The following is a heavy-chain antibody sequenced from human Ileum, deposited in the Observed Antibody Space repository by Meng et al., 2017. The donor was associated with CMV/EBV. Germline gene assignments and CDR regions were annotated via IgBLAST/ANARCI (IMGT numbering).Heavy chain of an antibody. CDR3: ARDLVEMATISPSGFDP. CDR2: INPSGGST. D-gene: IGHD5-24*01. Sequence: YTFTRYDRHWVRPAPGQGLEWMGIINPSGGSTSYAQKCQGRVTMTRDTSTSTVYLELSSLRSEDTAVYYCARDLVEMATISPSGFDPWGQGTLVTVSS. J-gene: IGHJ5*02. CDR1: YTFTRYD. V-gene: IGHV1-46*01.